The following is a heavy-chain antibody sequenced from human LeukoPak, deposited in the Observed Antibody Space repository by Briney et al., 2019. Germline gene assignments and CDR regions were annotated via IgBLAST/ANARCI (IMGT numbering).Heavy chain of an antibody. Sequence: GRSLRLSCAASGFTFSSYGMHWVRQAPGKGLEWVSGISWNSGSIGYADSVKGRFTISRDNAKNSLYLQMNSLRAEDTALYYCAKEGDGPFDYWGQGTLVTVSS. V-gene: IGHV3-9*01. CDR2: ISWNSGSI. CDR1: GFTFSSYG. J-gene: IGHJ4*02. D-gene: IGHD5-24*01. CDR3: AKEGDGPFDY.